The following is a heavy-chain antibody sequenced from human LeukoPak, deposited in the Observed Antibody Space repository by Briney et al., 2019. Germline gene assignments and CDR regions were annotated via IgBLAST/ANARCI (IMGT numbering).Heavy chain of an antibody. CDR2: IIPIFGTA. D-gene: IGHD6-6*01. J-gene: IGHJ6*03. V-gene: IGHV1-69*13. CDR1: GGTFSSYA. CDR3: ARRGDSSSDYYYYYMDV. Sequence: ASVKVSCKASGGTFSSYAISWVRQAPGQGLERMGGIIPIFGTANYARKFQGRVTITADESTSTAYMELSSLRSEDTAVYYCARRGDSSSDYYYYYMDVWGKGTTVTVSS.